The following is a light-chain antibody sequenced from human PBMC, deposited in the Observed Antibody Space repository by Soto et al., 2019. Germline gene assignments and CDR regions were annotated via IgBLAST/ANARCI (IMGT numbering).Light chain of an antibody. Sequence: SYELTQPLSVSVALGQTARITCGGNNIGSKNVHWYQQKPGQAPVLVIYRDTNRPSGIPERFSGSNSWNTATLTISRAQAGDEADYYCQVWDSSTCVFGTGTKLTVL. CDR2: RDT. CDR3: QVWDSSTCV. V-gene: IGLV3-9*01. CDR1: NIGSKN. J-gene: IGLJ1*01.